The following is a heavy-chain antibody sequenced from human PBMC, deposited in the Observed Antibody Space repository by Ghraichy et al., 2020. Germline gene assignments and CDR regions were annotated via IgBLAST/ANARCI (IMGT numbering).Heavy chain of an antibody. V-gene: IGHV3-30*02. Sequence: LSLTCAASGFTFSNFGFHWVRQAPGKGPERVAFIRYHGNEKYYADSVKGRFTISRDNSKDTLYLQMTSLRVEDTAMYYCARNDYHLDSWGQGTLVTVSS. CDR2: IRYHGNEK. J-gene: IGHJ4*02. D-gene: IGHD4-11*01. CDR1: GFTFSNFG. CDR3: ARNDYHLDS.